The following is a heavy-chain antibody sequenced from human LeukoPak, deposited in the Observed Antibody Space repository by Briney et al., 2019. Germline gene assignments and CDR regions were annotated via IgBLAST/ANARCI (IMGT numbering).Heavy chain of an antibody. V-gene: IGHV3-23*01. CDR2: ISGSGGST. J-gene: IGHJ5*02. CDR3: AKLMTGYYKMNNWFDP. CDR1: GFTFSSYA. D-gene: IGHD3-9*01. Sequence: GGSLRLSCAASGFTFSSYAMSWVRQAPGKGLEWVSAISGSGGSTYYADSVKGRFTISRDNSKNMLYLQMNSLRAEDTAVYYCAKLMTGYYKMNNWFDPWGQGTLVTVSS.